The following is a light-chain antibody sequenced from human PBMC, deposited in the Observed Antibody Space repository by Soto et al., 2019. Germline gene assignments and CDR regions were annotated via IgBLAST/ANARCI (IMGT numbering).Light chain of an antibody. J-gene: IGLJ2*01. Sequence: QSVLTQPRSVSGSPGQSVTISCTGTNSDVGGYNFVSWYQQLPGKAPKLMISAVSQRPSGVPDRFSGSKSGNTASLTISGLRPEDEADYYCSSKRDKNTVLFAGGTQLTVL. CDR3: SSKRDKNTVL. V-gene: IGLV2-11*01. CDR2: AVS. CDR1: NSDVGGYNF.